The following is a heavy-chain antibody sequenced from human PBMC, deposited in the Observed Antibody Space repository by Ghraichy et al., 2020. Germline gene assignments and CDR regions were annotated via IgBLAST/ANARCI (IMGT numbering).Heavy chain of an antibody. CDR1: GYSITTNY. Sequence: SETLSLTCTVSGYSITTNYWSWIRQPPGKGLEWIGHVFHSGLSNYNPSLKSRVTMSVDTSRNQITLILRSVTAADTAAYYCARIPIVGVTRRALCQWGHGTLVTVSS. CDR2: VFHSGLS. J-gene: IGHJ4*01. V-gene: IGHV4-59*01. CDR3: ARIPIVGVTRRALCQ. D-gene: IGHD1-26*01.